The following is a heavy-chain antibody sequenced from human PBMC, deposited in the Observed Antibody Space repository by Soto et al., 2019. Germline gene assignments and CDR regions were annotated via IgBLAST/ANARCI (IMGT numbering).Heavy chain of an antibody. J-gene: IGHJ4*02. Sequence: PGGSLRLSCTASGFTFSSYWMHWVRQTPGKGLVWVSQINSEGYTTTYADSVKGRFTISRDNAKNTLYLQMNSLRDEDTAVYYCARDYDSSGYKSGYWGQGTLVTVSS. CDR3: ARDYDSSGYKSGY. CDR2: INSEGYTT. CDR1: GFTFSSYW. V-gene: IGHV3-74*01. D-gene: IGHD3-22*01.